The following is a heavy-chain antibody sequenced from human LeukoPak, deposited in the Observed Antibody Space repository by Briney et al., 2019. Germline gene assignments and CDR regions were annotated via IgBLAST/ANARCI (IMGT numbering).Heavy chain of an antibody. CDR1: GFTFSDYY. D-gene: IGHD3-22*01. V-gene: IGHV3-11*01. CDR2: ISSSGSTI. CDR3: ARVPYDSSGYYHNYYYGMDV. J-gene: IGHJ6*02. Sequence: GGSLRLSCAASGFTFSDYYMSWIRQAPGKGLEWVSYISSSGSTIYYADSVKGRFTISRDNAKNSLYLQMNSLRAEDTAVYYCARVPYDSSGYYHNYYYGMDVWGQGTTVTVSS.